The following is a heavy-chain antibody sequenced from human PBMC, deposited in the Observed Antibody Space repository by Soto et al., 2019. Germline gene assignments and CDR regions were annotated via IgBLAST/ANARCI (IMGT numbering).Heavy chain of an antibody. CDR2: ISSSGSTI. V-gene: IGHV3-48*03. D-gene: IGHD3-10*01. CDR3: ARRIRDGSGSTAFDI. J-gene: IGHJ3*02. CDR1: GFTFSSYE. Sequence: VGSLRLSCAASGFTFSSYEMNWVRQAPGKGLEWVSYISSSGSTIYYADSVKGRFTISRDNAKNSLYLQMNSLRAEDTAVYYCARRIRDGSGSTAFDIRGQGTMVTVSS.